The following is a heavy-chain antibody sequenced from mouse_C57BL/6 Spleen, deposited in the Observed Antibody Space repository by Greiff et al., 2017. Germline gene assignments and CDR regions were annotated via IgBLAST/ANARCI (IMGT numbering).Heavy chain of an antibody. D-gene: IGHD1-1*01. CDR2: ISSGGDYI. CDR1: GFTFSSYA. Sequence: EVQGVESGEGLVKPGGSLKLSCAASGFTFSSYAMSWVRQTPEKRLEWVAYISSGGDYIYYADTVKGRFTISRDNARNTRYLQMSSLKSEDTAMYYCTVYYYGSSYWYFDVWGTGTTVTVSS. J-gene: IGHJ1*03. V-gene: IGHV5-9-1*02. CDR3: TVYYYGSSYWYFDV.